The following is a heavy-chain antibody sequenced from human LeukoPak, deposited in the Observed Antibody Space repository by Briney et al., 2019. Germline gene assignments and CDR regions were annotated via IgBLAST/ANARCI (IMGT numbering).Heavy chain of an antibody. Sequence: GGSLRLSCAASGFTFSTYNMNWVRQAPGKGLEWVSYISRSGTSIYYADSVKGRFTISRDSAGNSLYLQMNSLRAEDTAVYFCARVPTSLLRFLEWPNSPPYYYYYYMDVWGKGTTVTVSS. D-gene: IGHD3-3*01. CDR3: ARVPTSLLRFLEWPNSPPYYYYYYMDV. V-gene: IGHV3-48*01. CDR2: ISRSGTSI. CDR1: GFTFSTYN. J-gene: IGHJ6*03.